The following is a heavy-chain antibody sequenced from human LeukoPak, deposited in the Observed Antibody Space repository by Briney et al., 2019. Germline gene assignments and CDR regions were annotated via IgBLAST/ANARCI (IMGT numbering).Heavy chain of an antibody. CDR1: GFTFSSYA. D-gene: IGHD3-10*01. J-gene: IGHJ4*02. Sequence: GGSLRLSCAASGFTFSSYAMHWVRQAPGKGLEWVAVISYDGSNKYYADSVKGRFTISRDNSKNTLYLQMNSLRAEDTAVYYCARMRGVPARTYYYGSGNAGLDYWGQGTLVTVSS. V-gene: IGHV3-30-3*01. CDR2: ISYDGSNK. CDR3: ARMRGVPARTYYYGSGNAGLDY.